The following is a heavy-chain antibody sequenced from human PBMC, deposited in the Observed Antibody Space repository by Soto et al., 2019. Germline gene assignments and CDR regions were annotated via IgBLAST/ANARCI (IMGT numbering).Heavy chain of an antibody. CDR3: VRILRYFDWLPYNGHYFDY. J-gene: IGHJ4*02. D-gene: IGHD3-9*01. V-gene: IGHV4-34*01. CDR2: INNSVST. CDR1: RGSFSGYD. Sequence: XATLSRTCAVYRGSFSGYDWSWIRQPPGKGLEWIGEINNSVSTNYNPSLKSRFTISVDTSKNQFSLKLSSVTDADTAVYYCVRILRYFDWLPYNGHYFDYWGQGTQVTFYS.